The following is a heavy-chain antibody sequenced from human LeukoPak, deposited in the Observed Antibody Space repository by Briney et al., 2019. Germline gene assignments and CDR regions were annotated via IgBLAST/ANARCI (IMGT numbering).Heavy chain of an antibody. CDR3: ARSSYSNRSGYQFDN. D-gene: IGHD3-22*01. CDR1: GVSISSYY. Sequence: PSETLSLTCTVSGVSISSYYWSWIRQPPGKGLEWIGYIYYSGSTNYNPSLKSRVTISVDTSKNQFSLKLSSVTAADTAVYYCARSSYSNRSGYQFDNWGQGTLVTVSS. V-gene: IGHV4-59*01. CDR2: IYYSGST. J-gene: IGHJ4*02.